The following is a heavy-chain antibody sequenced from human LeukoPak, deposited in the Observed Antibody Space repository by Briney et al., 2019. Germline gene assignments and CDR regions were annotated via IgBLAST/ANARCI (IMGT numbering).Heavy chain of an antibody. J-gene: IGHJ4*02. CDR3: ARHKSHSDYPIDG. D-gene: IGHD4-11*01. Sequence: PSETLSLTCTVSGDSISSYYWSWIRQPPGRGLEWIGYIYYTGSTNYNPSLKSRVTMSVDTSTNQFSLNLNSVTAADTAGYYCARHKSHSDYPIDGWGQGTLVTVSS. CDR1: GDSISSYY. V-gene: IGHV4-59*08. CDR2: IYYTGST.